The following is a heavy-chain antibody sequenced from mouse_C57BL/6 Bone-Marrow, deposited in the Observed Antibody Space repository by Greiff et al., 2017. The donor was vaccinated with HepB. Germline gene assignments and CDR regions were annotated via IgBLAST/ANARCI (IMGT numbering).Heavy chain of an antibody. CDR3: ASLYYGSSSYYAMDY. D-gene: IGHD1-1*01. J-gene: IGHJ4*01. V-gene: IGHV1-19*01. CDR1: GYTFTDYY. CDR2: INPYNGGT. Sequence: EVQVVESGPVLVKPGASVKMSCKASGYTFTDYYMNWVKQSHGKSLEWIGVINPYNGGTSYNQKFKGKATLTVDKSSSTAYMELNSLTSEDSAVYYCASLYYGSSSYYAMDYWGQGTSVTVSS.